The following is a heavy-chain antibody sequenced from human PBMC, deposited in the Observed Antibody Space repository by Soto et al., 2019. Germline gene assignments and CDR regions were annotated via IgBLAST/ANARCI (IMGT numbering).Heavy chain of an antibody. Sequence: QVQLVQSGAELKKPGSSVKVSCKASGGTFSSYTISWVRQAPGQGLEWMGRIIPILGIANYAQKFQGRVTITADKPTSTAYMEMSSLRSEDTAVYDGASRYYSSDYWGRGTLVTVSS. CDR3: ASRYYSSDY. V-gene: IGHV1-69*02. CDR2: IIPILGIA. CDR1: GGTFSSYT. D-gene: IGHD2-2*01. J-gene: IGHJ4*02.